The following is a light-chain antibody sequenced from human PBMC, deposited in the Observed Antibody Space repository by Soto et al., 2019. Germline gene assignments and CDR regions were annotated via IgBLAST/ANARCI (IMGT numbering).Light chain of an antibody. CDR2: TDN. CDR3: AACDGSLTAFV. V-gene: IGLV1-44*01. J-gene: IGLJ1*01. Sequence: QSALTQPPSASGTPGQRVTISCSGSSSNIGSNDVNWYQQYPGTAPKLLIYTDNHRPSGVPDRFSGSKSGTSASLAISGLQAEDEADYFCAACDGSLTAFVFGTGTKLTVL. CDR1: SSNIGSND.